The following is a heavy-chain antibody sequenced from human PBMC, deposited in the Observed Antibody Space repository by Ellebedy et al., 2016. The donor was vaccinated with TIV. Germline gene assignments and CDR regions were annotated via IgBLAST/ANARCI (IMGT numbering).Heavy chain of an antibody. D-gene: IGHD3-22*01. Sequence: GESLKISCAASGFTFSSYGMHWVRQAPGKGLEWVSVIYSGGSTYYADSVKGRFTISRDNSKNTLYLQMNSLRAEDTAVYYCARHLYDSSGLFDYWGQGTLVTVSS. CDR3: ARHLYDSSGLFDY. CDR2: IYSGGST. CDR1: GFTFSSYG. V-gene: IGHV3-66*04. J-gene: IGHJ4*02.